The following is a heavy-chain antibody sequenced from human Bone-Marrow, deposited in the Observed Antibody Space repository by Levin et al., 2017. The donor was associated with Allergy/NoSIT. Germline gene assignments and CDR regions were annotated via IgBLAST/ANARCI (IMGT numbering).Heavy chain of an antibody. V-gene: IGHV1-8*01. D-gene: IGHD3-10*01. CDR2: MNPNSGNT. CDR3: ARERVVQGVNAGAFDI. Sequence: ASVKVSCKASGYTFTSYDINWVRQATGQGLEWMGWMNPNSGNTGYAQKFQGRVTMTRNTSISTAYMELSSLRSEDTAVYYCARERVVQGVNAGAFDIWGQGTMVTVSS. CDR1: GYTFTSYD. J-gene: IGHJ3*02.